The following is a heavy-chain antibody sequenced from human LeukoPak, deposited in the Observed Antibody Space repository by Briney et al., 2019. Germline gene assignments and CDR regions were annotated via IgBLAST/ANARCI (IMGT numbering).Heavy chain of an antibody. CDR2: IYTSGST. CDR3: ARIRYFDWLSRFDDAFDI. J-gene: IGHJ3*02. CDR1: GGSISSGSYY. D-gene: IGHD3-9*01. Sequence: SETLSLTCTVPGGSISSGSYYWSWIRQPAGKGLEWIGRIYTSGSTNYNPSLKSRVTISVDTSKNQFSLKLSSVTAADTAVYYCARIRYFDWLSRFDDAFDIWGQGTMVTVSS. V-gene: IGHV4-61*02.